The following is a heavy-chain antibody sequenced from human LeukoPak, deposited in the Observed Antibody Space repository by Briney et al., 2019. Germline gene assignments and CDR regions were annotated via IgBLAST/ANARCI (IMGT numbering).Heavy chain of an antibody. Sequence: SETLSLTCAVSGGSISSSNWWSWVRQPPGKGLEWIGEIYHSGSTNYNPSLKSRVTISVDKSKNQFSLKLSSVTAADTAVYYCARAPRRHSSGALATNYFQHWGQGTLVTVSS. CDR3: ARAPRRHSSGALATNYFQH. J-gene: IGHJ1*01. D-gene: IGHD3-22*01. CDR1: GGSISSSNW. CDR2: IYHSGST. V-gene: IGHV4-4*02.